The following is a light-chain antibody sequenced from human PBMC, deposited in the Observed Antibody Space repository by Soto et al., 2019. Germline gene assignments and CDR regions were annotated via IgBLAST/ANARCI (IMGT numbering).Light chain of an antibody. CDR3: AAWDDSVSGYV. CDR2: RNN. Sequence: QSALTQPPSASGTPGQRVTVSCSGSSSNIGSNNVYCYQQLPGTAPKLLIYRNNQRPSGVPDRFSGSKSGTSASLAISGLRSEDEADYYCAAWDDSVSGYVFGTATKVTVL. CDR1: SSNIGSNN. V-gene: IGLV1-47*01. J-gene: IGLJ1*01.